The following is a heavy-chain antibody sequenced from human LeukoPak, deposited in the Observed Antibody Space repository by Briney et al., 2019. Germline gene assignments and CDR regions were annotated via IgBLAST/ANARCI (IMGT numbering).Heavy chain of an antibody. CDR1: GFSFDDYA. V-gene: IGHV3-9*01. Sequence: GGSLRLSCAASGFSFDDYAMHWVRQAPGKGLEWVSGISWNNGPIGYADSVKGRITISRDNAENTLYLQMNNLRPDDTAFYFCVKEGVEYSYSYGDYWGQGTLVTVSS. D-gene: IGHD3-16*01. CDR2: ISWNNGPI. CDR3: VKEGVEYSYSYGDY. J-gene: IGHJ4*02.